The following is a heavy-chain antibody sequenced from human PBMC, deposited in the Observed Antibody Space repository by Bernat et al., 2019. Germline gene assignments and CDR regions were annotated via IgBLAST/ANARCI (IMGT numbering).Heavy chain of an antibody. V-gene: IGHV3-33*01. Sequence: QVQLLESGGGVVQPGRSLRLSCAASGFTFSTYAMHWVRQAPGKGLEWVAIIWYDGSNKYYADSVKGRFTMSRDNSKNTLYLQMNSLRVEDTAVYYCARARTVGHYGVFDYWGQGTLVTVSS. CDR3: ARARTVGHYGVFDY. D-gene: IGHD4-17*01. CDR1: GFTFSTYA. CDR2: IWYDGSNK. J-gene: IGHJ4*02.